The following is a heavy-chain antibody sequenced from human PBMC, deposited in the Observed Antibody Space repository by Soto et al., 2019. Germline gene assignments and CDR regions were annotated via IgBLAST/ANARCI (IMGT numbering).Heavy chain of an antibody. Sequence: GGSLRLSCAASGFTFSSYAMSWVRQAPGKGLEWVSAISTSGAYTYYADSVKGRFTISRDNSKNTLYLQLNSPRAEDTAVYYCGKFLFASWCAARPYVLYVRAQGTPVTVSS. V-gene: IGHV3-23*01. D-gene: IGHD2-8*02. J-gene: IGHJ6*02. CDR1: GFTFSSYA. CDR2: ISTSGAYT. CDR3: GKFLFASWCAARPYVLYV.